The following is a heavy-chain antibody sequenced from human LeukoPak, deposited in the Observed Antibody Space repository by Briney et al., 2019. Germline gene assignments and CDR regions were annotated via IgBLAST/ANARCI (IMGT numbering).Heavy chain of an antibody. D-gene: IGHD5-24*01. J-gene: IGHJ4*02. Sequence: GGSLRLSCAASGFMFSSYWMNWVRQAPGKGLEWVANIKQDGSEKYYVDSVKGRFTISRDNAKNSLYLQMNSLRVEDTAVYYCATVLMARNDYWGQGTLVTVSS. CDR1: GFMFSSYW. CDR2: IKQDGSEK. V-gene: IGHV3-7*01. CDR3: ATVLMARNDY.